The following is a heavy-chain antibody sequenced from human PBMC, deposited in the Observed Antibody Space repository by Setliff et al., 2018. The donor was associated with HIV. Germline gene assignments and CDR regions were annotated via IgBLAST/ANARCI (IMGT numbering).Heavy chain of an antibody. Sequence: PSETLSLTCTVSGASSIYYWGWIRQPPGKGLEWIGSVYHRGNTYYNPSLKSRVAISVDTSKNQFSLKLSSVTAADTAIYYCAREDNSGYVDYWGQGTLVTVSS. CDR1: GASSIYY. V-gene: IGHV4-39*07. CDR2: VYHRGNT. D-gene: IGHD1-1*01. J-gene: IGHJ4*02. CDR3: AREDNSGYVDY.